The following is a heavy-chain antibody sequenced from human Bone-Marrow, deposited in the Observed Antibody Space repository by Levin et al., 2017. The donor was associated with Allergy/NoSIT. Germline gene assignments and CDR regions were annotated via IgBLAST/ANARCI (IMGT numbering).Heavy chain of an antibody. CDR2: ISSSSSTI. J-gene: IGHJ4*02. CDR1: GFTFSSYS. CDR3: ARADKGLWGCSSTSCQRWGLRFDY. V-gene: IGHV3-48*01. Sequence: GESLKISCAASGFTFSSYSMNWVRQAPGKGLEWVSYISSSSSTIYYADSVKGRFTISRDNAKNSLYLQMNSLRAEDTAVYYCARADKGLWGCSSTSCQRWGLRFDYWGQGTLVTVSS. D-gene: IGHD2-2*01.